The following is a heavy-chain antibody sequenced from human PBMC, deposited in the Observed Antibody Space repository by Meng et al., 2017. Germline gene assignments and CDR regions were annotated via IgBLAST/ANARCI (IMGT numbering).Heavy chain of an antibody. CDR1: GGTFSSYA. D-gene: IGHD6-19*01. CDR2: IIPIFGKA. Sequence: VELVQSGGEGKKPGSSVKVPCKASGGTFSSYAISWVRQAPGQGLEWMGGIIPIFGKANYAQKFQGRVTITADKSTSTAYMELSSLRSEDTAVYYCHSGWYQAGDDYWGQGTLVTVSS. V-gene: IGHV1-69*06. CDR3: HSGWYQAGDDY. J-gene: IGHJ4*01.